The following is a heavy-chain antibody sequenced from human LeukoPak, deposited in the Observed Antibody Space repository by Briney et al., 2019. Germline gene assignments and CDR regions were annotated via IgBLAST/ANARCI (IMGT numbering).Heavy chain of an antibody. J-gene: IGHJ3*02. CDR2: ISYDGSNK. CDR1: GFTFSSYG. CDR3: ARDRKKNGYNWDAFDI. V-gene: IGHV3-30*03. D-gene: IGHD5-24*01. Sequence: PGRSLRLSCSASGFTFSSYGMHWVRQAPGKGLEWVAVISYDGSNKDYTDSVKGRFTISRGNSKNTLYLQMNSLRAEDTAVYYCARDRKKNGYNWDAFDIWGQGTMVTVSS.